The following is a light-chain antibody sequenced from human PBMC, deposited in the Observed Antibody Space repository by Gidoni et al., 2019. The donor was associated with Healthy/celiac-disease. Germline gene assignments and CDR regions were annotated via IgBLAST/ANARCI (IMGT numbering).Light chain of an antibody. V-gene: IGKV4-1*01. Sequence: IVMTLSPDSLAVSLGERATINCKSSQSVLYSSNNKNYLSWYQQKPGPPHKLLIYWASTRESGVPDRFSGSGSGKDFTLTISSLQAEDVAVYYCQQYYSTPFAFGPGTKVDIK. CDR3: QQYYSTPFA. CDR2: WAS. J-gene: IGKJ3*01. CDR1: QSVLYSSNNKNY.